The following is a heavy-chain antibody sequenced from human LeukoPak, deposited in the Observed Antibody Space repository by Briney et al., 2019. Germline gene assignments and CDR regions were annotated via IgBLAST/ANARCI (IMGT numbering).Heavy chain of an antibody. CDR3: ARAEDGRGLKIDY. V-gene: IGHV4-4*02. CDR2: IYHSGST. CDR1: GASITSSNW. D-gene: IGHD3-22*01. Sequence: SETLSLTCAVSGASITSSNWWSWFRQPPGKGLEWIGEIYHSGSTSYNPSLESRVTISVDKSKTQFSLKLTSLTVADTALYYCARAEDGRGLKIDYWGQGILVTVSS. J-gene: IGHJ4*02.